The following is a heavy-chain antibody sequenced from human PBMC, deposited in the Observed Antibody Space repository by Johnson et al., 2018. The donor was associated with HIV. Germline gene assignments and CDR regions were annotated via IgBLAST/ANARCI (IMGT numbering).Heavy chain of an antibody. V-gene: IGHV3-30*04. Sequence: QVQLVESGGGVVQPGRSLRLSCAASDFTFTNNAIHWVRQAPGKGLEWVAVISYDGTNTYSADSVQGRFTTSRDNAKNSLYLQMNSLRAEDTAVYYCARSKDCSVGTCPDAFDIWGQGTLVMVSS. CDR3: ARSKDCSVGTCPDAFDI. J-gene: IGHJ3*02. CDR1: DFTFTNNA. D-gene: IGHD2-15*01. CDR2: ISYDGTNT.